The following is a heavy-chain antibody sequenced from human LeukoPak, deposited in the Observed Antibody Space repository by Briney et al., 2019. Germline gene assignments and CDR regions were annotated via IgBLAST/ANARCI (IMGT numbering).Heavy chain of an antibody. J-gene: IGHJ4*02. CDR3: ARGHKYYYDSSAYDFDY. D-gene: IGHD3-22*01. V-gene: IGHV1-2*02. CDR1: GYTFTGYY. CDR2: INPNSGGT. Sequence: ASVKVSCKTSGYTFTGYYMHWVRQAPGQGLEWMGWINPNSGGTNYAQKFQGRVTMTRDTSISTAYMELSSLRSEDTAVYYCARGHKYYYDSSAYDFDYWGQGTLVTVSS.